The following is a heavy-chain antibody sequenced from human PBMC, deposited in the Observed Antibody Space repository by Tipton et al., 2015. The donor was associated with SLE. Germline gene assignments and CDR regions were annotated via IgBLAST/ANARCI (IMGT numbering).Heavy chain of an antibody. D-gene: IGHD6-25*01. J-gene: IGHJ3*02. Sequence: LRLSCAVYGGSFSGYYWSWIRQPPGKGLEWIGEINHSGSTNYNPSLKSRVTISINTSKNQFSLNLSSVTAADTAVYFCARSVRYSSGQSAFDIWGQGTMVSVSS. V-gene: IGHV4-34*01. CDR3: ARSVRYSSGQSAFDI. CDR2: INHSGST. CDR1: GGSFSGYY.